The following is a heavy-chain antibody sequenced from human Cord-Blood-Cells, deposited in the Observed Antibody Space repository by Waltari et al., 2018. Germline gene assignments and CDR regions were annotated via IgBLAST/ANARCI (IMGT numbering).Heavy chain of an antibody. Sequence: QVQLQQWGAGLLKPSETLSLTCAVYGGSFSGYYWSWIRQPPGKGLEWIGEINHSGSTNCTPSLKSRVTISVDTSKNQFSRKLGSVTAADTAVYYCAGGYYYGMDVWGQGTTVTVSS. CDR3: AGGYYYGMDV. J-gene: IGHJ6*02. CDR2: INHSGST. CDR1: GGSFSGYY. V-gene: IGHV4-34*01.